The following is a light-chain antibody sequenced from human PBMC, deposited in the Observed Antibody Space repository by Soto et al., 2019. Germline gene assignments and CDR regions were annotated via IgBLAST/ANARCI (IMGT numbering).Light chain of an antibody. CDR3: QQFHSFSRT. J-gene: IGKJ1*01. Sequence: DIEMPQSPSTLSASVGDRITITCRASQNINSWLAWYQQKPGKAPNLLIYDASTLESGVPSRFSGSGSGTEFNLTISSLQTEDFATYYCQQFHSFSRTFGQGTKVDIK. V-gene: IGKV1-5*01. CDR2: DAS. CDR1: QNINSW.